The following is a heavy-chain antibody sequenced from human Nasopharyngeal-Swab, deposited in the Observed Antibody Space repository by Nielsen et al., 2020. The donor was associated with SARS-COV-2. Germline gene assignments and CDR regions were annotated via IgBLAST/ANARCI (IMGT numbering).Heavy chain of an antibody. CDR1: GFTLSEHY. J-gene: IGHJ4*02. D-gene: IGHD6-13*01. V-gene: IGHV3-72*01. Sequence: GGSLRLSCAASGFTLSEHYMDWVRQAPGKGLEWVGRSRNEAHSFTTEYAASVKGRFTISRDDSENSLYLQMNSLRAEDTAVYYCASLSSSSWFFDYWGQGTLVTVSS. CDR2: SRNEAHSFTT. CDR3: ASLSSSSWFFDY.